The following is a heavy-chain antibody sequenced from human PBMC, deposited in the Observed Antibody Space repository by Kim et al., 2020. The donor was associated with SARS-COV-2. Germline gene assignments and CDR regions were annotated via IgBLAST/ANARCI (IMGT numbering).Heavy chain of an antibody. D-gene: IGHD3-10*01. CDR3: ARDEPDYTIVRGSGWFVP. Sequence: SETLSLTCTVSGGSISSGGYYWSWIRQHPGKGLEWIGYIYYSGSTYYNPSLKSRVTISVDTSKNQFSLKLSSVTAADTAVYYCARDEPDYTIVRGSGWFVPWGQGTLVTVSS. CDR1: GGSISSGGYY. J-gene: IGHJ5*02. CDR2: IYYSGST. V-gene: IGHV4-31*03.